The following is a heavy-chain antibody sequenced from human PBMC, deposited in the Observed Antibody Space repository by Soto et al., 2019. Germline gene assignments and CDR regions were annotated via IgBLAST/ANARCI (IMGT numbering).Heavy chain of an antibody. J-gene: IGHJ5*02. CDR3: AKVSPPPYRFFLVDSGWFDP. CDR2: ISGSGGST. D-gene: IGHD3-3*01. V-gene: IGHV3-23*01. Sequence: EVQLLESGGGLVQPGGSLRLSCAASGFTFSRYAMSWVRQAPGKGLEWVSAISGSGGSTYYADSVKGRFTISRDNSKNTLYLQMNSLRAEDTAVYYCAKVSPPPYRFFLVDSGWFDPWGQGTLVTVSS. CDR1: GFTFSRYA.